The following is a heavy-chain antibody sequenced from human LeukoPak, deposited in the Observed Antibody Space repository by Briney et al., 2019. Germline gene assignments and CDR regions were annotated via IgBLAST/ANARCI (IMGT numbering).Heavy chain of an antibody. CDR3: ARDVGYQLPQYYFDY. CDR1: GYTFTSYY. V-gene: IGHV1-46*01. Sequence: ASVKVSCKASGYTFTSYYMHWVRQAPGQGRECRGIINPSGGSTSYAQKFQGRVTMTRDTSTSTVYMELSSLRSEDTAVYYCARDVGYQLPQYYFDYWGQGTLVTVSS. CDR2: INPSGGST. D-gene: IGHD2-2*01. J-gene: IGHJ4*02.